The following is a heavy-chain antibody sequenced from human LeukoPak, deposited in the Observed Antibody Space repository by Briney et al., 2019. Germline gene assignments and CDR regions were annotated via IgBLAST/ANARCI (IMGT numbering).Heavy chain of an antibody. V-gene: IGHV4-30-2*01. CDR2: INHSGST. J-gene: IGHJ5*02. Sequence: SETLSLTCTVSGGSISSGGYYWSWIRQPPGKGLEWIGYINHSGSTNYNPSLKSRVTISVDTSKNQFSLKLSSVTAADTAVYYCARRGYCSSTSCYFWFDPWGQGTLVTVSS. CDR3: ARRGYCSSTSCYFWFDP. CDR1: GGSISSGGYY. D-gene: IGHD2-2*01.